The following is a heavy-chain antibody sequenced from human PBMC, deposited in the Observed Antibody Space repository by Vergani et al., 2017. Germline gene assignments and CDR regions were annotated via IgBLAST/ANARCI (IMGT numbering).Heavy chain of an antibody. CDR2: MYHSGST. CDR3: GRGADFYGLGSRLLDL. CDR1: GGSMSGYY. J-gene: IGHJ5*02. V-gene: IGHV4-59*01. D-gene: IGHD3-10*01. Sequence: QVRLQESGPGLVKPSETLSLTCSVPGGSMSGYYWSWIRQPPGKELEWIGYMYHSGSTNYNPSLETRVTIAGDTSKNQFSLKLNSVTAADTAVYYCGRGADFYGLGSRLLDLWGQGILVTVSS.